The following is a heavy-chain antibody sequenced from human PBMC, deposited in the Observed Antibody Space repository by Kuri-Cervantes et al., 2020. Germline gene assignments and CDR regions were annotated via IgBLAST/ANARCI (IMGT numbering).Heavy chain of an antibody. Sequence: SGPTLVKSTQTLTLTCTFSGVSLSTRGVGVGWIRQPPGKALEWLALIYWDDDKRYSPSLKSRLTITKDTSKNQVVLTMTNMDPVDTATYYCAHAIRQQLVSYTYYYGMDVWGQGTTVTVSS. J-gene: IGHJ6*02. V-gene: IGHV2-5*02. CDR2: IYWDDDK. D-gene: IGHD6-13*01. CDR1: GVSLSTRGVG. CDR3: AHAIRQQLVSYTYYYGMDV.